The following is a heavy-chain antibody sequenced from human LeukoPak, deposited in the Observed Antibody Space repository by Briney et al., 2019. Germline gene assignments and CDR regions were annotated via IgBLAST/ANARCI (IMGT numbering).Heavy chain of an antibody. J-gene: IGHJ4*02. Sequence: SETLSLTCTVSGASISSYYWSWIRQPPGKGLEWIGYIYYSGNTNQNPSLKSRVTISVDRSKNQFSLKLSSVTAADTAVYYCARVYYYEDMREFYFDYWGQGTLVTVPS. V-gene: IGHV4-59*12. CDR3: ARVYYYEDMREFYFDY. CDR1: GASISSYY. CDR2: IYYSGNT. D-gene: IGHD3-22*01.